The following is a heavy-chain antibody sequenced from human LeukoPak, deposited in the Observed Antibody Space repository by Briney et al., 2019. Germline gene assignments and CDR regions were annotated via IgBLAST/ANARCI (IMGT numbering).Heavy chain of an antibody. V-gene: IGHV3-23*01. CDR2: ISGSGGST. Sequence: GGSLRLSCAASGITLSSYAMSWVRQAPGKGLEWVSAISGSGGSTYYADSVKGRFTISRDNSKNTLYLQMNSLRAEDTAVYYCAKSVRGYYDSSGYYYQGIFQHWGQGSLVTVSS. CDR3: AKSVRGYYDSSGYYYQGIFQH. D-gene: IGHD3-22*01. CDR1: GITLSSYA. J-gene: IGHJ1*01.